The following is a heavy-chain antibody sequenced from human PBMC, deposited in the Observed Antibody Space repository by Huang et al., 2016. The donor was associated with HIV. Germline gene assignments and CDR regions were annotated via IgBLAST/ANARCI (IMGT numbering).Heavy chain of an antibody. D-gene: IGHD6-6*01. CDR2: IYYSGST. Sequence: QVQLQESGPGLVKPSETLSLTCTVSGGSMSSYYWSWIRQHPGKGLEWIGYIYYSGSTNYNPSLKSRVTIAVDTSKNQFSLGLSSVTAADTAVYYCASASIAARRWFDPWGQGSLVTVSS. V-gene: IGHV4-59*01. CDR1: GGSMSSYY. J-gene: IGHJ5*02. CDR3: ASASIAARRWFDP.